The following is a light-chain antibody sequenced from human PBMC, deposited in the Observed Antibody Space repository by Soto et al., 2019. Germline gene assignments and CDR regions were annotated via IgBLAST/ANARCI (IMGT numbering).Light chain of an antibody. Sequence: EIVLTQSPGTLSLSPGERATLSGRASQSVSSYYLAWYQQKPGQAPRLLIYAASSRATGIPDRFSGGGSGTDFTLTISRLEPEDFAVYYCQQCGSSPWTFGQGTKVDI. V-gene: IGKV3-20*01. CDR3: QQCGSSPWT. CDR1: QSVSSYY. CDR2: AAS. J-gene: IGKJ1*01.